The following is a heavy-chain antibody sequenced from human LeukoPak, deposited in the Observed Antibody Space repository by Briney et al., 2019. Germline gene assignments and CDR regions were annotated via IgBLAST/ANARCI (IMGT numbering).Heavy chain of an antibody. CDR3: AKDGRIAAFDY. CDR1: GFTFSSYG. J-gene: IGHJ4*02. D-gene: IGHD6-6*01. V-gene: IGHV3-30*18. CDR2: ISYDGSNK. Sequence: TGGSLRLSCAASGFTFSSYGMHWVRQAPGKGLEWVAVISYDGSNKYYADSVKGRFTISRDNSKNTLYLQMNSLRAEDTAVYYCAKDGRIAAFDYWGQGTLVTVSS.